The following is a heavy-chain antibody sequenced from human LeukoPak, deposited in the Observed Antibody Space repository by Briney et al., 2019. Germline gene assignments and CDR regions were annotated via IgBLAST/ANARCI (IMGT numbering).Heavy chain of an antibody. CDR2: INHSGST. D-gene: IGHD4-17*01. J-gene: IGHJ4*02. V-gene: IGHV4-34*01. Sequence: GSLRLSCAASGFTFNNYCMNWVRQPPGKGLEWIGEINHSGSTNYNPSLKSRVTISVDTSKNQFSLKLSSVTAADTAVYYCARAVLSSTTVTTSARPTQVDYWGQGTLVTVSS. CDR3: ARAVLSSTTVTTSARPTQVDY. CDR1: GFTFNNYC.